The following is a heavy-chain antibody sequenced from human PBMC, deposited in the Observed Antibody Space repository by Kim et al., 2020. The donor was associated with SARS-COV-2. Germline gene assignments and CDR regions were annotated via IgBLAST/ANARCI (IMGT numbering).Heavy chain of an antibody. D-gene: IGHD4-17*01. CDR1: GFTFSSYS. CDR3: ARDPAARVTSFTVTTENAFDI. V-gene: IGHV3-48*02. Sequence: GGSLRLSCAASGFTFSSYSMNWVRQAPGKGLEWVSYISSSSSTIYYADSVKGRFTISRDNAKNSLYLQMNSLRDEDTAVYYCARDPAARVTSFTVTTENAFDIWGQGTMVTVSS. J-gene: IGHJ3*02. CDR2: ISSSSSTI.